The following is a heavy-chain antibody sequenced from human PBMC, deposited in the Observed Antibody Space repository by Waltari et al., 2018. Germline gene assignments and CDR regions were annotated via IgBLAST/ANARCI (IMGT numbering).Heavy chain of an antibody. CDR2: ISMCSSDV. J-gene: IGHJ4*02. CDR3: AREWGVMVGTAGFYLDY. Sequence: EVQLVGSGGGMVKPGGSLRLSCAASGFTFSSYTMNWVRQSQGKGLEGVASISMCSSDVYYADSVKGRFTISRDNAKNSLYLQMNSLRAEDTALYYCAREWGVMVGTAGFYLDYWGQGTLVTVSS. D-gene: IGHD2-15*01. V-gene: IGHV3-21*01. CDR1: GFTFSSYT.